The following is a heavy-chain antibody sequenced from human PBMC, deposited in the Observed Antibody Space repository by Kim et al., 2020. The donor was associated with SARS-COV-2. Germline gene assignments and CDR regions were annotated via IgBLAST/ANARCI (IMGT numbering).Heavy chain of an antibody. D-gene: IGHD6-13*01. CDR1: GGSISSSSYY. CDR2: IYYSGST. V-gene: IGHV4-39*01. J-gene: IGHJ4*02. CDR3: ARVGSSSSWYGGIDY. Sequence: SETLSLTCTVSGGSISSSSYYWGWIRQPPGKGLEWIGSIYYSGSTYYNPSLKSRVTISVDTSKNQFSLKLSSVTAADTAVYYCARVGSSSSWYGGIDYWGQGTLVTVSS.